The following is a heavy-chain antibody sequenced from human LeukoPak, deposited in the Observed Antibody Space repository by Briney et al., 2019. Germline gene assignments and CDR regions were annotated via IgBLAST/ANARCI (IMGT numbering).Heavy chain of an antibody. CDR2: IYHSGST. D-gene: IGHD6-13*01. Sequence: KPSETLSLTCTVSGGSISSGGYYWSWIRQPPGKGLEWIGYIYHSGSTYYNPSLKSRVTISVDRSKNQFSLKLSSVTAADTAVYYCARGRRGVAAAGTVDYWGQGTLVTVSS. V-gene: IGHV4-30-2*01. CDR1: GGSISSGGYY. J-gene: IGHJ4*02. CDR3: ARGRRGVAAAGTVDY.